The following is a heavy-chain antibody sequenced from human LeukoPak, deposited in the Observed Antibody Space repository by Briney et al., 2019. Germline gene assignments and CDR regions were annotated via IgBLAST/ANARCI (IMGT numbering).Heavy chain of an antibody. CDR3: AKDRSASAAAGLDY. CDR1: EFTFSNYA. CDR2: ITGSGAHT. D-gene: IGHD6-13*01. V-gene: IGHV3-23*01. J-gene: IGHJ4*02. Sequence: GGSLRLSCAASEFTFSNYAMSWVRQAPGRGLEWVSTITGSGAHTSYADSVKGQFTISRDNARNTLYLQMNSLRAEDTAVYYCAKDRSASAAAGLDYWGQGTLVTGSS.